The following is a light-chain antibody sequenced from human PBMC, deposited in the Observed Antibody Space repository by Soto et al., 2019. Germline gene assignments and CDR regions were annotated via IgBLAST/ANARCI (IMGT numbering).Light chain of an antibody. CDR3: GSYTTSSNYV. CDR2: DVS. J-gene: IGLJ1*01. CDR1: SSDVGGYNY. V-gene: IGLV2-11*01. Sequence: QSALTQPRSVSGSPGQSVTISCTGTSSDVGGYNYVSWYQQHPGKAPKLMIYDVSKRPSGVPDRFSGSKSGNTASLTISGLQAEDEADYYCGSYTTSSNYVFGTGTKVTVL.